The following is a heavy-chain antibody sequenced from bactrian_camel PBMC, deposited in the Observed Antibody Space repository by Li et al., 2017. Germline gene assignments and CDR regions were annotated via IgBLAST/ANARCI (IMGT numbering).Heavy chain of an antibody. D-gene: IGHD1*01. CDR3: AADLFITVKYGGTWPANEFDY. V-gene: IGHV3S53*01. CDR2: IDSDGTT. CDR1: SRPYC. Sequence: VQLLESGVGPVQAGGSLRLSCTDISRPYCMGWFRQAPGKQREGVAAIDSDGTTSYTDSVKGRWTISKDIAKNTLYLEMNSLGPEDTATYYCAADLFITVKYGGTWPANEFDYWAQGTQVTVS. J-gene: IGHJ4*01.